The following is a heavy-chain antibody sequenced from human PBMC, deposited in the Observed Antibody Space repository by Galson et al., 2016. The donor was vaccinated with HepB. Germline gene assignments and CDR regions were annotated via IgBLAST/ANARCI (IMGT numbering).Heavy chain of an antibody. CDR2: INTSSGTT. Sequence: SVKVSCKAAEDTFTSSYMHWVRQAPGQGLEWMGIINTSSGTTTYAQKFQGRISMTTDTSTSTVYLELSSLRSEDTAVYFCARDREVGAQMFLDYWGQGTLVTVSS. J-gene: IGHJ4*02. CDR1: EDTFTSSY. CDR3: ARDREVGAQMFLDY. V-gene: IGHV1-46*01. D-gene: IGHD1-26*01.